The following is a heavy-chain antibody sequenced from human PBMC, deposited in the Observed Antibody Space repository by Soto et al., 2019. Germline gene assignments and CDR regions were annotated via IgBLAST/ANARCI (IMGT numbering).Heavy chain of an antibody. J-gene: IGHJ5*02. CDR1: GFTFSSYA. Sequence: GGSLILPCAASGFTFSSYAMSWVRQAPGKGLEWVSAISGSGGSTYYADSVKGRFTISRDNSKNTLYLQMNSLRAEDTAVYYCAKFRLRGVPTNNWFDPWGQGTLVTVSS. V-gene: IGHV3-23*01. CDR3: AKFRLRGVPTNNWFDP. CDR2: ISGSGGST. D-gene: IGHD3-10*01.